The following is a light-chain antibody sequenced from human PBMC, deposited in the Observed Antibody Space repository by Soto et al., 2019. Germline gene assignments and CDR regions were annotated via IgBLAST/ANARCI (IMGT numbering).Light chain of an antibody. V-gene: IGKV3-15*01. Sequence: EMVMTQSPATLSVSPGQRATLSCRAPQSVSSKLAWYQQRPGQAPRLLIYGAYTRATGIPARFSGSGSGTEFTLTISSLQYEDFAVYYCQQYSNWPWTFGQGTKVDIK. CDR3: QQYSNWPWT. CDR2: GAY. CDR1: QSVSSK. J-gene: IGKJ1*01.